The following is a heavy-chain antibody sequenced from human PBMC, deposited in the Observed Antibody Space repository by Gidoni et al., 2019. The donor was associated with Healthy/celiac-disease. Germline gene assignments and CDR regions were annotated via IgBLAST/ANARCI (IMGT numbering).Heavy chain of an antibody. V-gene: IGHV3-30*18. J-gene: IGHJ4*02. D-gene: IGHD3-16*01. CDR1: GFTFSSYG. CDR2: ISYDGSNK. Sequence: QVQLVDSGGGVVQPGRSLRLSCAASGFTFSSYGMHWVRQAPGKGLEWVAVISYDGSNKYYADSVKGRFTISRDNSKNTLYLQMNSLRAEDTAVYYCAKDPASYYDYVWGSFPFDYWGQGTLV. CDR3: AKDPASYYDYVWGSFPFDY.